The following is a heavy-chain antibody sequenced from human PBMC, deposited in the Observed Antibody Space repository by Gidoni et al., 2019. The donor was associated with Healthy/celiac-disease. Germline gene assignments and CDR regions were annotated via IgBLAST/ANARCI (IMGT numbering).Heavy chain of an antibody. CDR1: GGSFSGYY. CDR2: INHSGST. D-gene: IGHD4-17*01. J-gene: IGHJ4*02. Sequence: QVQLQPWGAGLLKPSATLSLTCAVYGGSFSGYYWSWIRQPPGKGLEWIGEINHSGSTNYNPSLKRRVTISVDTSKNQFALKLSSVTAADTAVYYCAIRYGDLSPGYWGQGTLVTVSS. V-gene: IGHV4-34*01. CDR3: AIRYGDLSPGY.